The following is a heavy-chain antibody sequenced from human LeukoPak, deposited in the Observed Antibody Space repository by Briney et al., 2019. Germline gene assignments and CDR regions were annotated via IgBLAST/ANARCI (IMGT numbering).Heavy chain of an antibody. V-gene: IGHV4-4*07. J-gene: IGHJ4*02. CDR1: GDSISCCY. Sequence: SDTLSLTCAVSGDSISCCYWTWIRQSAGKGLEWIGRVFITGITNYNPSPQGRVTMSVDRSKSQFSLRLSSVTAADTAVYYCVRQGYDYGAFNAWGQGTLVTVSS. CDR2: VFITGIT. CDR3: VRQGYDYGAFNA. D-gene: IGHD3-16*01.